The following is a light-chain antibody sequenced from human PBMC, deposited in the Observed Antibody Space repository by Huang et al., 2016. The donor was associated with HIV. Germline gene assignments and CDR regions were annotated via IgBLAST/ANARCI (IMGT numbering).Light chain of an antibody. CDR1: QSISAY. CDR3: QKSYTTPLT. CDR2: AAS. J-gene: IGKJ4*01. Sequence: DIQMTQSPSSLSASVGDRFTITCRASQSISAYLNWYQQKPGKAPKLLIYAASTLQSGVPSRFSGSGSGTDFTLTINSLQPEDFATYYCQKSYTTPLTFGGGTKVEI. V-gene: IGKV1-39*01.